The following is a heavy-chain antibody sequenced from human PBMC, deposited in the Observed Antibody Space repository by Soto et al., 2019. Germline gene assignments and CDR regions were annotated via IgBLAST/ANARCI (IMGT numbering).Heavy chain of an antibody. Sequence: GGSLRLSCAASGFTVSSNYMSWVRQAPGKGLEWVSVIYSGGSTYYADSVKGRFTISRDNSKNTLYLQMNSLRAEDTAVYYCARDMGVVGLLGSAFDIWGQGTMVTVS. V-gene: IGHV3-66*01. CDR3: ARDMGVVGLLGSAFDI. J-gene: IGHJ3*02. D-gene: IGHD3-16*01. CDR2: IYSGGST. CDR1: GFTVSSNY.